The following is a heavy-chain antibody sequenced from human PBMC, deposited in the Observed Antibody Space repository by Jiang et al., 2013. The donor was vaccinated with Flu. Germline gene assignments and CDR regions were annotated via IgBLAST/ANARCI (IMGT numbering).Heavy chain of an antibody. V-gene: IGHV4-59*08. CDR3: ARPRQSHYYDSSGNWYFDL. D-gene: IGHD3-22*01. Sequence: GLVKPSETLSLTCTVSGGSISSYYWSWIRQPPGKGLEWIGYIYYSGSTNYNPSLKSRVTISVDTSKNQFSLKLSSVTAADTAVYYCARPRQSHYYDSSGNWYFDLWGRGTLVTVSS. J-gene: IGHJ2*01. CDR2: IYYSGST. CDR1: GGSISSYY.